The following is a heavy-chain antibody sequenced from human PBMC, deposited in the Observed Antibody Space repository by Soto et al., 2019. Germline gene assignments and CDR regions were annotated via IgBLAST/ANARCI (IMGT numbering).Heavy chain of an antibody. D-gene: IGHD2-2*01. CDR1: GFTFSSYA. V-gene: IGHV3-30-3*01. CDR2: ISYDGSNK. CDR3: ARGYCSSTSCYPNFY. J-gene: IGHJ4*02. Sequence: GGSLRLSCAASGFTFSSYAMHWVRQAPGKGLEWVAVISYDGSNKYYADSVKGRFTISRDNSKNTLHLQMNSLRAEDTAVYYCARGYCSSTSCYPNFYWGQGTLVTVSS.